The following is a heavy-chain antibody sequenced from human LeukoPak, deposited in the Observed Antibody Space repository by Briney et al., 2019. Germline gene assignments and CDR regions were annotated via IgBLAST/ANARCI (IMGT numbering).Heavy chain of an antibody. CDR2: ISYDGSNK. V-gene: IGHV3-30*18. J-gene: IGHJ4*02. CDR3: AKRPYGDYGYDY. CDR1: GFTFSSYS. Sequence: PGRSLRLSCAASGFTFSSYSMHWVRQAPGKGLEWVAVISYDGSNKYYADSVKGRFTISRDNSKNTLYLQMNSLRAEDTAVYYCAKRPYGDYGYDYWGQGTLVTVSS. D-gene: IGHD4-17*01.